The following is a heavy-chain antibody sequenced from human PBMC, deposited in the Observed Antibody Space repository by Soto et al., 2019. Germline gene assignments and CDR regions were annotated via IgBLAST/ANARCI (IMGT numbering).Heavy chain of an antibody. V-gene: IGHV4-39*01. CDR2: IYYSGST. CDR3: ATSGGITMVRGVIPQFFYGMDV. D-gene: IGHD3-10*01. CDR1: GGSIRSSSYY. J-gene: IGHJ6*02. Sequence: LSLTCTVSGGSIRSSSYYWGWIRQPPGKGLEWIGSIYYSGSTYYNPSLKSRVTISVDTSKNQFSLKLSSVTAADTAVYYCATSGGITMVRGVIPQFFYGMDVWGQGTTVTVSS.